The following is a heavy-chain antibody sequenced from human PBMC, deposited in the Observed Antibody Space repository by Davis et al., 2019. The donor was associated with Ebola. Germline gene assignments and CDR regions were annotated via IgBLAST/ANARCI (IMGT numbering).Heavy chain of an antibody. CDR2: ISAYNGNT. D-gene: IGHD6-19*01. J-gene: IGHJ6*02. CDR1: GYTFTSYG. Sequence: ASVKVSCKASGYTFTSYGISWVRQAPGQGLEWMGWISAYNGNTNYAQKLQGRVTMTTDASTSTAYMELRSLRSDDTAVYYCAREGQISSGWERDYGMDVWGQGTTVTVSS. CDR3: AREGQISSGWERDYGMDV. V-gene: IGHV1-18*04.